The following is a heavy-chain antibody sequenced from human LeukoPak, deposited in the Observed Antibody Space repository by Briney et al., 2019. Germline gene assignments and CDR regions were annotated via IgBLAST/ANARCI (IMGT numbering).Heavy chain of an antibody. CDR1: GYSFVGYG. V-gene: IGHV1-18*01. D-gene: IGHD3-10*01. CDR3: ARAPKYYYGSGSHDY. CDR2: FNPENGNT. J-gene: IGHJ4*02. Sequence: ASVKVSCKASGYSFVGYGITWVRQAPGQGLEWMGWFNPENGNTNYAQKVQGRVTMTADTSTSTSYMELRSLRSDDTAVYYCARAPKYYYGSGSHDYWGQGTLVTVSS.